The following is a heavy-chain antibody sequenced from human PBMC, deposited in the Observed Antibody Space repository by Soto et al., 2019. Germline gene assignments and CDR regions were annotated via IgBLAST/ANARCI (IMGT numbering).Heavy chain of an antibody. CDR3: ARQGRGYCSGGSCYGYGMDV. V-gene: IGHV4-39*01. J-gene: IGHJ6*02. CDR2: LLYSGST. CDR1: GGSISSTIYS. D-gene: IGHD2-15*01. Sequence: QLQLQESGPGLVKPSETLSLTCTVSGGSISSTIYSWGWIRQPPGTGLEWIGSLLYSGSTYYNPSLKLRVTMSVDTSKNQFSLKLSSVTAADTAVYYCARQGRGYCSGGSCYGYGMDVWGQGTTVTVSS.